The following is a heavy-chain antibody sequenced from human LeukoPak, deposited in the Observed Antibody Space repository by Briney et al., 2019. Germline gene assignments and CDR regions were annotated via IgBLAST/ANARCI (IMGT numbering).Heavy chain of an antibody. CDR2: ISYDGSNK. D-gene: IGHD3-3*01. V-gene: IGHV3-30-3*01. J-gene: IGHJ4*02. CDR1: GFTFSSYA. Sequence: HSGGSLRLSCAASGFTFSSYAMHWVRQAPGKGLEWVAVISYDGSNKYYADSVKGRFTISRDNSKNTLYLQMNSLRAEDTAVYYCARGYYDFWSGYAQLGYWGQGTLVTVSS. CDR3: ARGYYDFWSGYAQLGY.